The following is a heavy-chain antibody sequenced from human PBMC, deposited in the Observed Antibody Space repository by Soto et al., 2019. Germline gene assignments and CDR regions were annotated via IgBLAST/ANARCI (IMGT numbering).Heavy chain of an antibody. V-gene: IGHV3-48*03. CDR1: GFTFSSYE. D-gene: IGHD6-13*01. Sequence: PVGSLRLSCAASGFTFSSYEMNWVRQAPGKGLEWVSYISSSGSTIYYADSVKGRFTISRDNAKNSLYLQMNSLRAEDTAVYYCARGGGSYSSSWYQYYFDYWGQGTLVTVSS. CDR2: ISSSGSTI. CDR3: ARGGGSYSSSWYQYYFDY. J-gene: IGHJ4*02.